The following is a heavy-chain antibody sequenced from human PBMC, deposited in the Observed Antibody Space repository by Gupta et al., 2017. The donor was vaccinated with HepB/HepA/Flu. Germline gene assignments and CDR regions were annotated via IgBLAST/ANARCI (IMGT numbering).Heavy chain of an antibody. D-gene: IGHD4/OR15-4a*01. CDR3: ATKEHTGCFAASWFDP. Sequence: QLQLQESGPGLVTPSETLSLTCTVSGGSVSSSYYYWAWIRQPPGKGLEWIGSIKYSGGTFYRSSLKSRVTMSVDTSKNQFSRKVGSVTAADTAVYYCATKEHTGCFAASWFDPWGQGTLVTVSS. CDR1: GGSVSSSYYY. J-gene: IGHJ5*02. V-gene: IGHV4-39*01. CDR2: IKYSGGT.